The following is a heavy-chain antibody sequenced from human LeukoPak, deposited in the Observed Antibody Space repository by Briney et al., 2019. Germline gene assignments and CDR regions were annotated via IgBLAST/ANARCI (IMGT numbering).Heavy chain of an antibody. CDR2: LSGSGTST. J-gene: IGHJ6*03. CDR1: GFTVSSNY. Sequence: PGGSLRLSCAASGFTVSSNYMSWVRQAPGKGLEWVSGLSGSGTSTYYTDSVKGRFTISRDNSKNTLYLQMNSLGAEDTAIYYCAKFASGTVTTRYYYYMDVWGKGTTVTVSS. CDR3: AKFASGTVTTRYYYYMDV. V-gene: IGHV3-23*01. D-gene: IGHD4-17*01.